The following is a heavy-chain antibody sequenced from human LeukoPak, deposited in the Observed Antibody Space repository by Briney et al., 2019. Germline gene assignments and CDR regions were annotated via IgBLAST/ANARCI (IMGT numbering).Heavy chain of an antibody. CDR3: ARDSALLRVARYYYGMDV. D-gene: IGHD5-12*01. CDR1: GGTFSSYA. Sequence: SVKVSCKASGGTFSSYAISWVRQAPGQGLEWIGGIIPIFGTANYAQKFQGRVTITADESTSTAYMELSSLRSEDTAVYYCARDSALLRVARYYYGMDVWGQGTTVTVSS. J-gene: IGHJ6*02. V-gene: IGHV1-69*13. CDR2: IIPIFGTA.